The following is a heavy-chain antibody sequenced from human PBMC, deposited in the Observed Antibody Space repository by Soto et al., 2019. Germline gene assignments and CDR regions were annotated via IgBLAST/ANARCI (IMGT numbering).Heavy chain of an antibody. CDR1: GYTLTGLS. V-gene: IGHV1-24*01. CDR2: FDPVDGET. J-gene: IGHJ4*02. CDR3: ATIGYSGSGDYYFDY. Sequence: ASVKVSCKVSGYTLTGLSMHWVRQAPGKGLEWMGGFDPVDGETVYAQKFQGRVTMTEDTSTDTAYMELSSLTSEDTAVYYCATIGYSGSGDYYFDYWGQGTLVTVS. D-gene: IGHD5-12*01.